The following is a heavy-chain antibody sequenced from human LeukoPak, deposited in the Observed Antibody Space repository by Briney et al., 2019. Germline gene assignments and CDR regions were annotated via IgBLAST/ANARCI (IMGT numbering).Heavy chain of an antibody. CDR2: ISSSGSTI. CDR3: ARGVDTAMVTFIFQH. J-gene: IGHJ1*01. V-gene: IGHV3-11*01. Sequence: PGGSLRLSCAASGFTFGDYYMSWIRQAPGKGLEWVSYISSSGSTIYYAASVKGRFTISRDNAKNSLYLQMNSLRAEDTAVYYCARGVDTAMVTFIFQHWGQGTLVTVSS. D-gene: IGHD5-18*01. CDR1: GFTFGDYY.